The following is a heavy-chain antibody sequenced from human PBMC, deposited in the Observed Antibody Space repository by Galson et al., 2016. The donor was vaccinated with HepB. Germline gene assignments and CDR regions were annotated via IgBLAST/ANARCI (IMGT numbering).Heavy chain of an antibody. V-gene: IGHV3-23*01. D-gene: IGHD6-19*01. Sequence: SLRLSCAASELSIISSAMSWVRQAPGKGLEWVSSIRAGGGDTYYPDSVKGRFTTSRDMSKNTLYLQMGSLRAEDTAVYYCAKCSVYSTGWCNSLDPWGQGTLVIVSS. CDR3: AKCSVYSTGWCNSLDP. J-gene: IGHJ5*02. CDR1: ELSIISSA. CDR2: IRAGGGDT.